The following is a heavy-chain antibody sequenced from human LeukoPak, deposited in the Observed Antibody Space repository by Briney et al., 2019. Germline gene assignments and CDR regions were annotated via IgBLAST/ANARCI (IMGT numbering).Heavy chain of an antibody. CDR3: TTGETGTMDY. J-gene: IGHJ4*02. CDR1: GFTFSDHY. CDR2: TRNKANSYST. V-gene: IGHV3-72*01. Sequence: SAGSLRLSCVASGFTFSDHYMDWVRQAPGKGLEWVGRTRNKANSYSTEYAASVKGRFTISRDDSNNSLYLQMNSVKTEDTAVYYCTTGETGTMDYWGQGTLVSVSS. D-gene: IGHD1-7*01.